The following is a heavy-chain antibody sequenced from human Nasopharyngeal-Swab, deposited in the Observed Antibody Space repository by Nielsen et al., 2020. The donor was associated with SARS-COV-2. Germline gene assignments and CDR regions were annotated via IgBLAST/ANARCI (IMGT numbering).Heavy chain of an antibody. J-gene: IGHJ5*02. CDR3: ALITMVRGVTAGQLDP. V-gene: IGHV1-69*01. D-gene: IGHD3-10*01. Sequence: WARHVTVLRLEWMGGIIPIFGTANYAQKFQGRVTITADESTSTAYMELSSLRSEDTAVYYCALITMVRGVTAGQLDPWGQGTPVTVSS. CDR2: IIPIFGTA.